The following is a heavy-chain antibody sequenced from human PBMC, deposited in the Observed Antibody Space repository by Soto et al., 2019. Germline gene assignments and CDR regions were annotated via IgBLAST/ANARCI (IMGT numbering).Heavy chain of an antibody. CDR1: GGSMSTYY. CDR3: PIPYNSGWYAAFEI. V-gene: IGHV4-59*08. J-gene: IGHJ3*02. Sequence: QVQLQESGPGLLKPSETLSLTCTVSGGSMSTYYWSWIRQPPGKGLEWIGYIYYSGSTKYNPSLNRLVPIPADTSNNHCSLKLSSVTAADTAVYYCPIPYNSGWYAAFEIWGQGTMVSVSS. D-gene: IGHD6-19*01. CDR2: IYYSGST.